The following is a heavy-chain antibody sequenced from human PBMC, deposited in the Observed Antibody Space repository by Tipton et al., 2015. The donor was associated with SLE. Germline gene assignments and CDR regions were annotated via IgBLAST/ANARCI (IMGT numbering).Heavy chain of an antibody. Sequence: TLSLTCTVSGGSVSTSRYYWGWIRQPPGQGLEWIGNIFFNGNTYYNPSLKSRVTISVDTSKNQFSLKLSSVTAADTAVYYCARGPYCSSTSCYTADDWGQGTLVTVSS. J-gene: IGHJ4*02. V-gene: IGHV4-39*07. CDR3: ARGPYCSSTSCYTADD. CDR2: IFFNGNT. D-gene: IGHD2-2*02. CDR1: GGSVSTSRYY.